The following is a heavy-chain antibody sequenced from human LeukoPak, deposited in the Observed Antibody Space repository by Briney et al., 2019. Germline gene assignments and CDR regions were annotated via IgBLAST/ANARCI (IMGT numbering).Heavy chain of an antibody. V-gene: IGHV4-34*01. CDR3: ARGVWQQLVNWFDP. CDR2: INHSGST. D-gene: IGHD6-13*01. CDR1: GGSFSGYY. J-gene: IGHJ5*02. Sequence: PSETLSLTCAVYGGSFSGYYWSWIRQPPGKGLEWIGEINHSGSTNYNPSLKSRVTISVDTSKNQFSLKLSPVTAADTAVYYCARGVWQQLVNWFDPWGQGTLVTVSS.